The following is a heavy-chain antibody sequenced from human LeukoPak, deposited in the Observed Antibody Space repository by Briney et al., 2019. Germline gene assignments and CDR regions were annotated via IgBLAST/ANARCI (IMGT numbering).Heavy chain of an antibody. J-gene: IGHJ5*02. Sequence: ASVKVSCKASGYTFTSYGISWVRQAPGQGLEWMGWISAYNGKTNYAQKLQGRVTMTTDTSTSTAYMELRSLRSDDTAVYYCARVGISYYDILTGYQIGWFDPWGQGALVTVSS. CDR3: ARVGISYYDILTGYQIGWFDP. V-gene: IGHV1-18*01. CDR1: GYTFTSYG. D-gene: IGHD3-9*01. CDR2: ISAYNGKT.